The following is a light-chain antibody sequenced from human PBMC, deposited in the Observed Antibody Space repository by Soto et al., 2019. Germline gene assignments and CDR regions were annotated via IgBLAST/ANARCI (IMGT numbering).Light chain of an antibody. J-gene: IGLJ1*01. CDR2: EVN. CDR3: CSYAGGYTCDV. CDR1: SSDVGGYNY. V-gene: IGLV2-8*01. Sequence: QSVLTQPPSASGSPGQSVAISCTGTSSDVGGYNYVSWYQQHPGKAPKLMIYEVNKRPSGVPDRFSGSKSGTTASLTVSGLQAEDEADYYCCSYAGGYTCDVFGTGTKVTVL.